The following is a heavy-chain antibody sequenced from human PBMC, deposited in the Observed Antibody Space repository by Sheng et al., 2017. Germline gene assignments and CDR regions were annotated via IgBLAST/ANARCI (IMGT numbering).Heavy chain of an antibody. CDR2: IHRNGHT. CDR3: ARGSEIIWLQFY. V-gene: IGHV4-34*02. Sequence: QVQLEQWGAGLLKPSETLSLSCAVKGGSFSGHYSSWIRQSPGKALEWIGHIHRNGHTAYNPRPSKSSHHVYRHVQESKFSLKLNSVTAADTAVYYCARGSEIIWLQFYWGQGSLVTVSS. J-gene: IGHJ4*02. D-gene: IGHD3-10*01. CDR1: GGSFSGHY.